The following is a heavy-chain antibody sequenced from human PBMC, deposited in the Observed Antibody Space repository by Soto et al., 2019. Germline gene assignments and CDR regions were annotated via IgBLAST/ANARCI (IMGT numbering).Heavy chain of an antibody. J-gene: IGHJ6*03. D-gene: IGHD3-9*01. CDR1: GFTFSSNY. V-gene: IGHV3-66*01. CDR3: ARDQGYDILTGSRPFYYMDV. Sequence: GGSLRLSCAASGFTFSSNYMSWVRQAPGKGLEWVSVFFSGGSTYYADSVKGRFTISRDISKNTLYFQLNSLRAEDTAVYYCARDQGYDILTGSRPFYYMDVWGKGTTVTVSS. CDR2: FFSGGST.